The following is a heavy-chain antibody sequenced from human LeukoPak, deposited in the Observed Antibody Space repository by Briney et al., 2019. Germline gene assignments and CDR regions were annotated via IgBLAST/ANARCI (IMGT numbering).Heavy chain of an antibody. D-gene: IGHD2-2*01. CDR1: GGSFSGSY. V-gene: IGHV4-34*01. CDR3: ARGRPAAI. Sequence: SETLSLTCAVSGGSFSGSYWSWFRQPPGQGLEWIGEINQSGITNYNPSLTSRVSISADTSKHQFSLRLSSVTAADTGVYFWARGRPAAIWGQGALVTVSS. CDR2: INQSGIT. J-gene: IGHJ4*02.